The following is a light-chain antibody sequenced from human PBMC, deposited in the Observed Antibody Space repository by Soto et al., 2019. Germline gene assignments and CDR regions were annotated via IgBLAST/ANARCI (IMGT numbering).Light chain of an antibody. CDR3: AAWDDSLNGWV. V-gene: IGLV1-44*01. CDR1: NSNIGSNT. Sequence: QSVLTQPPSASGTPGQRVTISCSGGNSNIGSNTVNWYQQLPGTAPKLLIYSNDQRPSGVPDRFSGSKSGTSASLAISGLLSEDVADYYCAAWDDSLNGWVFGGGTKLTVL. CDR2: SND. J-gene: IGLJ3*02.